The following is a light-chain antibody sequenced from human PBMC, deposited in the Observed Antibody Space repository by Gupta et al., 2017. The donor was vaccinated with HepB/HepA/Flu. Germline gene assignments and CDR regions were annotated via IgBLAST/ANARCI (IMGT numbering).Light chain of an antibody. J-gene: IGLJ2*01. Sequence: QSALTQPASVSGSPGQSTTISCTGTHTDVGNYNLFSWYQQHPGKAPKFLIYGVNKRPSGVSSRFSGSKSGNSASLTISGLQAEDEAEYFCCSFEGSLTFVVFGGGTKLTVL. V-gene: IGLV2-23*02. CDR2: GVN. CDR1: HTDVGNYNL. CDR3: CSFEGSLTFVV.